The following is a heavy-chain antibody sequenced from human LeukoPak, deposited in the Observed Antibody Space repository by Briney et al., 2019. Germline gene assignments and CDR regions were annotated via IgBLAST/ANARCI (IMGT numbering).Heavy chain of an antibody. CDR3: ARGGAAAGLDY. D-gene: IGHD6-13*01. CDR1: GDSVSSNSAV. Sequence: QTLSLTCAISGDSVSSNSAVWNWIRQSPSRGLEWLGRTYYRSKLYNYYAVSVRSRISINPDTSKNQFSLQLNSVTTEDTAVYYWARGGAAAGLDYWGQGTLVTVSS. CDR2: TYYRSKLYN. J-gene: IGHJ4*02. V-gene: IGHV6-1*01.